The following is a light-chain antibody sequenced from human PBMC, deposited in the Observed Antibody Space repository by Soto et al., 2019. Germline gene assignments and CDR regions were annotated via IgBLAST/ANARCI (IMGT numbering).Light chain of an antibody. V-gene: IGLV1-51*01. Sequence: QSALTQSPSVSAAPGQQVIISCSGSSSNIGNNYVSWYQQLPGTAPKLLIYDNNKRPSGIPDRFSGSKSGTSGTLDITGLQTGDEADYYCATWDGSLPGEVFGGGTKLTVL. CDR2: DNN. CDR3: ATWDGSLPGEV. J-gene: IGLJ2*01. CDR1: SSNIGNNY.